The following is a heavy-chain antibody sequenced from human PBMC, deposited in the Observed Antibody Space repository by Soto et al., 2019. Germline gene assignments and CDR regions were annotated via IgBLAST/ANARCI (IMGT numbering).Heavy chain of an antibody. CDR3: ARDAYYDFWSGYYTGAGAFDI. D-gene: IGHD3-3*01. J-gene: IGHJ3*02. V-gene: IGHV1-18*01. Sequence: QVQLVQSGAEVKKPGASVKVSCKASGYTFTSYGISWVRQAPGQGLEWMGWISAYNGNTNYAQKRQGRVTMTTDTATSTAYMELRSLRSDDTAVYYCARDAYYDFWSGYYTGAGAFDIWGQGTMVTVSS. CDR2: ISAYNGNT. CDR1: GYTFTSYG.